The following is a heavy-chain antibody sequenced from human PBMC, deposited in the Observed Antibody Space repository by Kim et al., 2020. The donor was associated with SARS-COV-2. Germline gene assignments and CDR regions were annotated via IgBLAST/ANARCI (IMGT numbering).Heavy chain of an antibody. J-gene: IGHJ6*02. CDR1: GFTFSSYS. CDR3: ARDLKGKWLYYYYYGMDV. CDR2: ISSSSSTI. V-gene: IGHV3-48*02. Sequence: GGSLRLSCAASGFTFSSYSMNWVRQAPGKGLEWVSYISSSSSTIYYADSVKGRFTISRDNAKNSLYLQMNSLRDEDTAVYYCARDLKGKWLYYYYYGMDVWGQGTTVTVSS. D-gene: IGHD3-22*01.